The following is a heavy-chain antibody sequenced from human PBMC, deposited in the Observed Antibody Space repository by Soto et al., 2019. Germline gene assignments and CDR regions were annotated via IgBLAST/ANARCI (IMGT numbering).Heavy chain of an antibody. CDR1: GFTFGDYA. CDR3: TKPLATDFDY. J-gene: IGHJ4*02. CDR2: IRSKAYGGTT. V-gene: IGHV3-49*04. Sequence: SLRLSCTASGFTFGDYAMSWVRQAPGKGLEWVGFIRSKAYGGTTEYAASVKGRFTISRDDSKSIAYLQMNSLKTEDTAVYYCTKPLATDFDYWGQGTLVTVSS.